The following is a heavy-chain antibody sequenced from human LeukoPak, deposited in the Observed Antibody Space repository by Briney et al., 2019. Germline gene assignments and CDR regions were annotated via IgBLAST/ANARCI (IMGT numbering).Heavy chain of an antibody. V-gene: IGHV4-39*07. CDR3: ASLSITMVRGDTEDY. D-gene: IGHD3-10*01. CDR2: IYYSGST. Sequence: PSETLSLTCTVSGGSISSSSYYWGWIRQPPGKGLEWIGSIYYSGSTYYNPSLKSRVTISVDTSKNQFSLKLSSVTAADTAVYYCASLSITMVRGDTEDYWGQGTLVTVSS. CDR1: GGSISSSSYY. J-gene: IGHJ4*02.